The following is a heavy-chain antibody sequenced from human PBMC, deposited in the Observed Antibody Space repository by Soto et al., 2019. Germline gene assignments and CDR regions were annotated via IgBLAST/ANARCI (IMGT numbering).Heavy chain of an antibody. CDR3: ARSHDFWGGRQQPIDS. CDR2: INHVGTT. D-gene: IGHD3-3*01. Sequence: QVQLQQWGAGLLKPSETLSLTCAVSGGSFRGFYWTWIRQSPGKGLEWLGDINHVGTTNYNPSLKSRVIIPVDTATRQFSLKLMAVTAADTAVYYCARSHDFWGGRQQPIDSWGQGTLVTVSS. J-gene: IGHJ4*02. V-gene: IGHV4-34*01. CDR1: GGSFRGFY.